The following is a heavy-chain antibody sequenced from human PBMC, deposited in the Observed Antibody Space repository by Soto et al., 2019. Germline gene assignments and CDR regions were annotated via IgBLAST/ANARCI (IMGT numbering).Heavy chain of an antibody. CDR3: ARDTNYDSSGYDSGGFDI. J-gene: IGHJ3*02. CDR2: IDPSDSYT. CDR1: GYSFTSYW. D-gene: IGHD3-22*01. Sequence: GESLKISCKGSGYSFTSYWISWVRQMPGKGLEWMGRIDPSDSYTNYSPSFQGHVTISADKSISTAYLQWSSLKASDTAMYYCARDTNYDSSGYDSGGFDIWGQGTMVTV. V-gene: IGHV5-10-1*01.